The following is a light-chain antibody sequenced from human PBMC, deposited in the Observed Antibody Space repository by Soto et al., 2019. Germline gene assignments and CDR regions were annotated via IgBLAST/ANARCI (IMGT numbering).Light chain of an antibody. CDR2: GSS. J-gene: IGKJ5*01. Sequence: EIVMTQSPATLSVSPGEGVTLSCRASESVRSKVAWYQQKPGQAPGLLIYGSSTRATGIPDRFRGSGSGTEYTLTISSLQSEDFAVYYCQQYNSWPPITFGQGTRLEI. CDR3: QQYNSWPPIT. V-gene: IGKV3-15*01. CDR1: ESVRSK.